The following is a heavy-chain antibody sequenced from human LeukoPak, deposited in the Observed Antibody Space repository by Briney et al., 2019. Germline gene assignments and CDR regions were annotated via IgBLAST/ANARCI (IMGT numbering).Heavy chain of an antibody. CDR2: MYYSGNT. D-gene: IGHD2-15*01. J-gene: IGHJ3*02. V-gene: IGHV4-39*07. CDR3: ARDLYCSSGSCYSTAFDI. Sequence: SETRSLTCTVSGVSISSTTYFWGWIRQPPGNGLEWIGSMYYSGNTYYNPSLKSRVTISVDTSKNQFSLKLNSVTAADSAVYYCARDLYCSSGSCYSTAFDIWGQGTMVTASS. CDR1: GVSISSTTYF.